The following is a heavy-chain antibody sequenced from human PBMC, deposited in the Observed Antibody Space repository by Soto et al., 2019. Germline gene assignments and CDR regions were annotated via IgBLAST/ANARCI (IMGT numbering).Heavy chain of an antibody. CDR3: TTFSSYYYDSSGYPPXDY. Sequence: PGGALRLSCAASGFTFSNAWMNWVRQAPGKGLEWVGRIKSKTDGGTTDYAAPVKGRFTISRDDSKNTLYLQMNSLKTEDTAVYYCTTFSSYYYDSSGYPPXDYWGQGTLVTVSS. CDR2: IKSKTDGGTT. D-gene: IGHD3-22*01. J-gene: IGHJ4*02. CDR1: GFTFSNAW. V-gene: IGHV3-15*07.